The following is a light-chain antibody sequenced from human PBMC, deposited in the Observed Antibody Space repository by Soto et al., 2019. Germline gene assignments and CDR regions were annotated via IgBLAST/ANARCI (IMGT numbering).Light chain of an antibody. Sequence: EIVLTQSPGTLSLSPGERATLSCGACQSVGSTNLAWYQQKPGQAPRLLIYGTSSRPIGIPDRFSGSGSGTDFTLTISRLEPEDFAVYYCQQYDNSRWTFGQGTRVEIK. CDR2: GTS. CDR1: QSVGSTN. J-gene: IGKJ1*01. V-gene: IGKV3-20*01. CDR3: QQYDNSRWT.